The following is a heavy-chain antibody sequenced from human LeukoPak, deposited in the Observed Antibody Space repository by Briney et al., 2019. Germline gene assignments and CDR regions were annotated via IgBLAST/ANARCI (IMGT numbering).Heavy chain of an antibody. CDR2: VFHSGTT. Sequence: SETLSLTRDVSVFSLSHGFYWGWMRQPPGKGLEWIGNVFHSGTTYYNPSLGSRVSISVDTSKNQFSLRLSYVTAADTALYFCARDFSGAVAFAYSHESFDDFDMWGQWTMVTVSS. CDR3: ARDFSGAVAFAYSHESFDDFDM. V-gene: IGHV4-38-2*02. CDR1: VFSLSHGFY. D-gene: IGHD4-11*01. J-gene: IGHJ3*02.